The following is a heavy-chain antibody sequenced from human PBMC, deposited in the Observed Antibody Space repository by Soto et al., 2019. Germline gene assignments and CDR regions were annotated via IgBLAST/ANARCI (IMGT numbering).Heavy chain of an antibody. CDR1: GYTFTIYA. J-gene: IGHJ5*02. V-gene: IGHV1-3*01. CDR3: AHSRSWYMDWFDP. Sequence: ASVKVSCKASGYTFTIYAMHWVRQAPGQRLEWMGWINAGNGNTKYSQKFQGRVTITRDTSASTAYMELSSLRSEDTAVYYCAHSRSWYMDWFDPWGQGTLVTVSS. D-gene: IGHD6-13*01. CDR2: INAGNGNT.